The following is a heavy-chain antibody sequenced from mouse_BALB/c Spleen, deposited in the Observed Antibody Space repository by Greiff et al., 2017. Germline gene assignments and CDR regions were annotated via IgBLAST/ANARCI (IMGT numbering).Heavy chain of an antibody. J-gene: IGHJ3*01. V-gene: IGHV2-9*02. CDR2: ICAGGST. CDR3: ARDWDEAWFAY. Sequence: QVQLKESGPGLVAPSQSLSITCTVSGFSFTSYGVHWVRQPPGKGLEWLGVICAGGSTNYYSALMSSLSINKDNSKNKVFLKMNSLQTDDTAMYYCARDWDEAWFAYWGQGTLVTVSA. CDR1: GFSFTSYG. D-gene: IGHD4-1*01.